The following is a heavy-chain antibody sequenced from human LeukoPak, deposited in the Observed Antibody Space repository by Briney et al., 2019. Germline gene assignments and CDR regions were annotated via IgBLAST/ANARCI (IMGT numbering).Heavy chain of an antibody. D-gene: IGHD3-10*01. Sequence: GGSLRLSCAASGFTFSSYAMMWVRQSPEKGLEWVSSITGSGDGTYYADSVRGRFTISRDNSKNTLYLQMNSLRAEDTAVYFCVKGFVHPTYYFEYWGQGTLVAVSS. J-gene: IGHJ4*02. CDR2: ITGSGDGT. V-gene: IGHV3-23*01. CDR1: GFTFSSYA. CDR3: VKGFVHPTYYFEY.